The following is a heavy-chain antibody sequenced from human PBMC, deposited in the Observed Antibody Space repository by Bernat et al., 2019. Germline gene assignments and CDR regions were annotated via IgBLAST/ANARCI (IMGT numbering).Heavy chain of an antibody. J-gene: IGHJ5*02. CDR1: GGSISSDDYY. CDR3: VRARIQLFRFDP. CDR2: IYYSGSA. Sequence: QVQLQESGPGLVKPSQTLSLTCTVSGGSISSDDYYWSWIRQPPGKGLEWIGYIYYSGSAYYNPSLKSRVTISIDTSKNQFSLKLNSVTSADTAVYYCVRARIQLFRFDPWGQGTLVTVSS. D-gene: IGHD5-18*01. V-gene: IGHV4-30-4*01.